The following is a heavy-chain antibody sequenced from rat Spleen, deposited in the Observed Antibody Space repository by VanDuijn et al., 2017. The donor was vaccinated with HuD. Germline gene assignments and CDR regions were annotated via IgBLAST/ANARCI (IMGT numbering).Heavy chain of an antibody. Sequence: EVQLVESGGGLVQPGRSMKLSCAASGLSFSNYDMARVRQAPTKGLEWVASIGSGGGGTYCPDSVKGRFTISRDTAQNTLYLQMDSLRSEDTATYYCAIHNVTTGDYFDYWGQGVMVTVSS. V-gene: IGHV5-25*01. D-gene: IGHD1-10*01. J-gene: IGHJ2*01. CDR2: IGSGGGGT. CDR1: GLSFSNYD. CDR3: AIHNVTTGDYFDY.